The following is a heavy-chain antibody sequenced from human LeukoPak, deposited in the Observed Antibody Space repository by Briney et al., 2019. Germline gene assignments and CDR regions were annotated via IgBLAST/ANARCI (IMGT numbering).Heavy chain of an antibody. D-gene: IGHD3-3*01. V-gene: IGHV3-43*02. CDR2: ISGDGDST. CDR3: ARGGSGYYSY. Sequence: PGGSVTLLCAACGFPFDDYAIQWPRQARGKGLEWVSLISGDGDSTYYADSVTGRFTISRDNFKKSVYLQMNSLGSDDTALYHCARGGSGYYSYWGQGTLVTVSS. J-gene: IGHJ4*02. CDR1: GFPFDDYA.